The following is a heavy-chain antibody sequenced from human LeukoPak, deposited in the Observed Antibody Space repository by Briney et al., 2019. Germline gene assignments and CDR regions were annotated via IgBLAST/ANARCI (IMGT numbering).Heavy chain of an antibody. D-gene: IGHD2-21*02. CDR2: INHSGST. V-gene: IGHV4-34*01. CDR1: GGSFSGYY. CDR3: ARGCGGDCYWTHYYFDY. Sequence: SETLSLTCAVYGGSFSGYYWSWIRQPPGKGLEWIGEINHSGSTYYNPSLKSRVTISVDTSKNQFSLKLSSVTAADTAVYYCARGCGGDCYWTHYYFDYWGQGTLVTVSS. J-gene: IGHJ4*02.